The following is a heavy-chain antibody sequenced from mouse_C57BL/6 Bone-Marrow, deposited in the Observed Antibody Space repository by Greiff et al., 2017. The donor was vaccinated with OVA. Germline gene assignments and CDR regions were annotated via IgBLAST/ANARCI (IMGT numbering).Heavy chain of an antibody. CDR1: GYTFTSYG. J-gene: IGHJ4*01. V-gene: IGHV1-81*01. CDR3: ARGGGRYYAMDY. CDR2: IYPRSGNT. Sequence: QVQLQQSGAELARPGASVKLSCKASGYTFTSYGISWVKQRTGQGLEWIGEIYPRSGNTYYNEKFKGKATLTADKSSSTAYMELRSLTSEDSAVYFCARGGGRYYAMDYWGQGTSVTVSS.